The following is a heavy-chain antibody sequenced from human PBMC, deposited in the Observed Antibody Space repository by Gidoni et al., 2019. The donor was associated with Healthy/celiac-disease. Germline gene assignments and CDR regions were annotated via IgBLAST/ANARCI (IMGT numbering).Heavy chain of an antibody. D-gene: IGHD6-13*01. J-gene: IGHJ4*02. CDR3: AKPGAGYSSSCSPPFDY. CDR2: IVGIGGSN. V-gene: IGHV3-23*01. Sequence: EVQLLESGAGLVHPGGPLRLSCAASGHPFRSYPMSWGRQAPGKGLEWVAAIVGIGGSNYHADSVKGRFTISRDNSKIKLYLKMISLRAEDAAVYYCAKPGAGYSSSCSPPFDYWGQGTLVTVSS. CDR1: GHPFRSYP.